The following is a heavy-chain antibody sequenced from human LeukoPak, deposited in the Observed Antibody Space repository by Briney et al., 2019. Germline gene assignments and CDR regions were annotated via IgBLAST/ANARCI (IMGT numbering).Heavy chain of an antibody. V-gene: IGHV4-4*02. J-gene: IGHJ4*02. CDR1: GGSISSSNW. Sequence: TSETLSLTCAVSGGSISSSNWWSGVRQPPGKGLDWIWEIYHSGSTNYNPSLKSRVTISVDKSKNQFSLKLSSVTAADTAVYYCARILGVAGNDFDYWGQGPLVTVSS. D-gene: IGHD6-19*01. CDR2: IYHSGST. CDR3: ARILGVAGNDFDY.